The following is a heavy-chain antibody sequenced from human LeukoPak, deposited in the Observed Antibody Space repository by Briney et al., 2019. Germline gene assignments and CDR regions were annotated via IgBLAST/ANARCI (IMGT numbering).Heavy chain of an antibody. CDR2: IYYSGST. D-gene: IGHD3-10*01. CDR1: GGSISSYY. CDR3: ARAMGGYYGSGTFDY. J-gene: IGHJ4*02. V-gene: IGHV4-59*01. Sequence: SETLSLTCTVSGGSISSYYWSWIRQPPGKGLEWIGYIYYSGSTNYNPSLKSRVTISVDTSKNQFSLKLSSVTAADTAVYYCARAMGGYYGSGTFDYWGQGTLVTVSS.